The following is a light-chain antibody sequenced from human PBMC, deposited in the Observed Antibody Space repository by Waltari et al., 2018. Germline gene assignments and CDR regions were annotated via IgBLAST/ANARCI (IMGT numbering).Light chain of an antibody. V-gene: IGKV3-15*01. Sequence: EIVMTQSPATLSVSPGERATLSCRASQSVSSNLAWYHQKPCQPPRLLIYGASTRATGIPARFSGSGSGTEFTLTISSLQSEDFAVYYCQQYNNWPPYTFGQGTKLEIK. CDR2: GAS. J-gene: IGKJ2*01. CDR1: QSVSSN. CDR3: QQYNNWPPYT.